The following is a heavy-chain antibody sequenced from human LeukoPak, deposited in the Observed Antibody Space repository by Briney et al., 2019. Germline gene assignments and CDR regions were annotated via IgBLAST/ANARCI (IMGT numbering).Heavy chain of an antibody. Sequence: GGSLRLSCAAPGFTVSSNYMSWVRQAPGKGLEWVSVIYSGGSTYYSDPVKGRFTISRDDSKNILYLQMNSLRFEDTAVYYCAREIYSGGSFHLWFDPWGQGTLVTVSS. CDR3: AREIYSGGSFHLWFDP. J-gene: IGHJ5*02. CDR2: IYSGGST. CDR1: GFTVSSNY. V-gene: IGHV3-53*01. D-gene: IGHD2-15*01.